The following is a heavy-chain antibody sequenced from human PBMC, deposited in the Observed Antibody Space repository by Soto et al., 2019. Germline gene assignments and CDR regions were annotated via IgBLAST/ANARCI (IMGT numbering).Heavy chain of an antibody. CDR1: GYSFTSYW. D-gene: IGHD6-6*01. CDR2: IDPSDSYT. J-gene: IGHJ4*02. CDR3: ARWHTSSSEDLGY. Sequence: GESLKISCKGSGYSFTSYWISWVRQMPGKGLEWMGKIDPSDSYTNYSPSFQGHVTISADKSITTAYLQWSSLKASDTAMYYCARWHTSSSEDLGYWGQGTLVTVSS. V-gene: IGHV5-10-1*01.